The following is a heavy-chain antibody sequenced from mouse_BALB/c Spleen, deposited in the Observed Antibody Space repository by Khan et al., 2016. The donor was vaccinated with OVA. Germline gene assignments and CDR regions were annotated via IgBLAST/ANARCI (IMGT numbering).Heavy chain of an antibody. CDR3: ARSGYGTFAY. CDR2: INPSNGGT. CDR1: GYTFTNYY. D-gene: IGHD2-1*01. V-gene: IGHV1S81*02. J-gene: IGHJ3*01. Sequence: VQLQQSGAELVKPGDSVRLSCKASGYTFTNYYLYWVKQRPGHGLEWIGDINPSNGGTNFTEKFKNKVTLTVDKSSSTAYMQLSSLTSEDAAVDYCARSGYGTFAYWGQGTLGTVSA.